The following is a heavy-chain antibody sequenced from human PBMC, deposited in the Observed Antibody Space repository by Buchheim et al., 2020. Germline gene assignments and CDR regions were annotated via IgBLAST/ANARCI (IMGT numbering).Heavy chain of an antibody. V-gene: IGHV3-23*01. J-gene: IGHJ4*02. CDR3: AKGEQQLAPENYFDY. CDR2: ISGSGGST. CDR1: GFIFNNYA. D-gene: IGHD6-13*01. Sequence: EVQLLESGGGLVQPGGSLRLSCAASGFIFNNYAMSWVRQAPGKGREWVSGISGSGGSTYYADSVKGRFTISRDNSKNTLYLQMNSLRAEDTDVYYCAKGEQQLAPENYFDYWGQGTL.